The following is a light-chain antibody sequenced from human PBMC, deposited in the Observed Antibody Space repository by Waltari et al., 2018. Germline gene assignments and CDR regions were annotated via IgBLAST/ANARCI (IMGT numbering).Light chain of an antibody. J-gene: IGLJ1*01. V-gene: IGLV2-14*03. Sequence: QSALTQPASVSVSPGQSITISCTGTSSDVGGYNYVSWYQHHQGKAPKLMIYDVNKRPSGVSDRFSGSKSGNTASLTISGLQTEDEADYYCTSYTSSSTYVFGIGTKVTVL. CDR2: DVN. CDR1: SSDVGGYNY. CDR3: TSYTSSSTYV.